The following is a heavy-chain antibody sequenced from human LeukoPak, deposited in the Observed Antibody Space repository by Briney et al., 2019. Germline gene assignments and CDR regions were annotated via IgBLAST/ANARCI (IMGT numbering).Heavy chain of an antibody. CDR1: GFTFSSYG. V-gene: IGHV3-30*02. CDR3: AKGYCSSTTCSVDY. D-gene: IGHD2-2*01. J-gene: IGHJ4*02. CDR2: IRHDGSNK. Sequence: GGSLLLSCPASGFTFSSYGMHWVRQAPGKGLEWVAFIRHDGSNKYYADSVKGRFTISRDNSKTTLYLQMNSLRAEDTAVYYCAKGYCSSTTCSVDYWGQGTLVTVSS.